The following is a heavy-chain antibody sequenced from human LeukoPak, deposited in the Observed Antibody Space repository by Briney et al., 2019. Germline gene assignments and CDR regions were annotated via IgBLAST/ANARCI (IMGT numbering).Heavy chain of an antibody. CDR2: ISSSGSTI. Sequence: TGGSLRLSCAASGFTFSSYEMNWVRQAPGKGLEWDSYISSSGSTIYYADSVKGRFTISRDNAKNSLYLQMNSLRAEDKAVYYYAELGITMIGGVWGKGTTVTISS. J-gene: IGHJ6*04. D-gene: IGHD3-10*02. V-gene: IGHV3-48*03. CDR3: AELGITMIGGV. CDR1: GFTFSSYE.